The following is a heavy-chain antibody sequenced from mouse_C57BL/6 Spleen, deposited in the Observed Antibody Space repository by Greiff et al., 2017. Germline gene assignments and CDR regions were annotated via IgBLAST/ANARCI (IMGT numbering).Heavy chain of an antibody. V-gene: IGHV1-63*01. CDR3: AKWDTTVALGG. Sequence: VQLQQSGAELVRPGTSVKMSCKASGYTFTNYWLGWAKQRPGHGLEWIGDIYPGGGYTNYNEKFKGKATLTADKSSSTAYMQISSLTSEDSAIYNCAKWDTTVALGGWGKGTTLTVAS. D-gene: IGHD1-1*01. CDR2: IYPGGGYT. CDR1: GYTFTNYW. J-gene: IGHJ2*01.